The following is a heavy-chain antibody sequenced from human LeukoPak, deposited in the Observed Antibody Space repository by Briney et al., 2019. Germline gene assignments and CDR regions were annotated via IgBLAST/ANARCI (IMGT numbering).Heavy chain of an antibody. D-gene: IGHD3-22*01. V-gene: IGHV3-30*02. CDR2: IRYDGSNT. Sequence: GGSLRLSCAASGFTFSSYGSHWVRQAPGKGLEWVAFIRYDGSNTYYLDSVQGRFTISRDNSKNMLYLEMNSLRVEDTAMYYCAKSVVIKRYLDYMDVWGKGTTVTVSS. CDR3: AKSVVIKRYLDYMDV. CDR1: GFTFSSYG. J-gene: IGHJ6*03.